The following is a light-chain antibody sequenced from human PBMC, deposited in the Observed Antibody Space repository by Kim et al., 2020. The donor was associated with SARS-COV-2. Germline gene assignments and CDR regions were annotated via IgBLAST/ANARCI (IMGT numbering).Light chain of an antibody. CDR1: QSVGSF. CDR2: GAS. CDR3: QKYYEWPLT. V-gene: IGKV3-15*01. J-gene: IGKJ4*01. Sequence: EIVLTQSPATLSVSPGERAILSCRASQSVGSFLAWYQQKPGQAPRLLIRGASTRATGIPARFSGSGYGTEFTLTISSLQSEDFAVYYCQKYYEWPLTFGGGTKLEI.